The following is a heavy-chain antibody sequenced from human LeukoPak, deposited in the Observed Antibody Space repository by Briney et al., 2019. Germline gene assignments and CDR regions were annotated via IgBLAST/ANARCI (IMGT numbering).Heavy chain of an antibody. V-gene: IGHV1-18*01. CDR1: GYTFTSCG. Sequence: ASVKVSCKASGYTFTSCGITWVRQAPGQGLEWMGWISPYSGNTNYAQKLQGRVTMTADTFTSTAYMELRSLRSDDTAVYYCARDERLWGFDPWGQGTLVTVSS. CDR2: ISPYSGNT. CDR3: ARDERLWGFDP. D-gene: IGHD2-21*01. J-gene: IGHJ5*02.